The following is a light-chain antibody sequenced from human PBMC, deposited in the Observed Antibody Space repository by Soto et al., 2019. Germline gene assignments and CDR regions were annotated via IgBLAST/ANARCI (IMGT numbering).Light chain of an antibody. J-gene: IGLJ2*01. CDR1: SSDVGSYNL. CDR3: CSYAGSSTPVV. V-gene: IGLV2-23*02. Sequence: QSALTQPASMSGSPGQSITISCTGTSSDVGSYNLVSWYQQHPGKAPKLMIYEVSERPSGVSNRFSGSKSGNTASLTISGLQAEDEADYYCCSYAGSSTPVVFGGGTKLTVL. CDR2: EVS.